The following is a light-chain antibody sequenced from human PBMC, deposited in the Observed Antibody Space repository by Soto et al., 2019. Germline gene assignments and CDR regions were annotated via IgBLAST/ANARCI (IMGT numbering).Light chain of an antibody. V-gene: IGKV1-6*01. Sequence: AIQMTQSPSSLSASVGDRITITCRASQDIRTELGWYQQQPGTAPTLLIYGTSTLQSGVPSRFSGSGSGTDFTLTISSLQPEDFATYYCLQDYNYPRTFGQGTKVETK. J-gene: IGKJ1*01. CDR2: GTS. CDR3: LQDYNYPRT. CDR1: QDIRTE.